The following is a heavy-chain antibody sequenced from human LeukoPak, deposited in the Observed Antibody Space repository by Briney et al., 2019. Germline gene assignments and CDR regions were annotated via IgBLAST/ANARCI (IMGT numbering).Heavy chain of an antibody. CDR3: ARSFGTYYYDSSGSDY. CDR1: GFTFSSYG. V-gene: IGHV3-30*02. Sequence: GGSLRLSCAASGFTFSSYGMHWVRQAPGKGLEWVAFIRYDGSNKYYADSVKGRFTISRDNSKNTLYLQMNSLRAEDTAVYYCARSFGTYYYDSSGSDYWGQGTLVTVSS. J-gene: IGHJ4*02. D-gene: IGHD3-22*01. CDR2: IRYDGSNK.